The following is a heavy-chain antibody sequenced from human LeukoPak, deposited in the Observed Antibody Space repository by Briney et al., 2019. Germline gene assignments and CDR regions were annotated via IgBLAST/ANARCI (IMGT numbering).Heavy chain of an antibody. CDR1: GFTFSNLA. CDR2: ISANGGAT. Sequence: GGSLRLSCAASGFTFSNLAMSWVRQAPGKGLECVSLISANGGATYYADSVKGRFTISRDNSKSTLYPQMNSLRADDTAVYYCAKASGSPYYFDYWGQGTLVTVSS. CDR3: AKASGSPYYFDY. J-gene: IGHJ4*02. V-gene: IGHV3-23*01. D-gene: IGHD3-10*01.